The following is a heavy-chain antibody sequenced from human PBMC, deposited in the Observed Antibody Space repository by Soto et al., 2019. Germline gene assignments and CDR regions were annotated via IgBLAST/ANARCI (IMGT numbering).Heavy chain of an antibody. CDR3: ARAEYSSSWYWFDP. Sequence: ASVQVSCKASGYTFTSYGISWVRQAPGQGLEWMGWISAYNGNTNYAQKLQGRVTMTTDTSTSTAYMELRSLRSDDTAVYYCARAEYSSSWYWFDPWGQGTLVTVSS. J-gene: IGHJ5*02. V-gene: IGHV1-18*01. CDR2: ISAYNGNT. D-gene: IGHD6-13*01. CDR1: GYTFTSYG.